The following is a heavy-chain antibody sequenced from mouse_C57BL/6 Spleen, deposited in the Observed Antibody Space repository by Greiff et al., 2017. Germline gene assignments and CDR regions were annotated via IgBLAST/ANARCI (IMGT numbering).Heavy chain of an antibody. Sequence: DVMLVESGEGLVKPGGSLKLSCAASGFTFSSYAMSWVRQTPEKRLEWVAYISSGGAYIYYADTVKGRFTISRDNARNTLYLQMSSLKSEDTAMYYCTREGPTYGSPYWYFDVWGTGTTVTVSS. J-gene: IGHJ1*03. CDR2: ISSGGAYI. CDR1: GFTFSSYA. V-gene: IGHV5-9-1*02. D-gene: IGHD1-1*01. CDR3: TREGPTYGSPYWYFDV.